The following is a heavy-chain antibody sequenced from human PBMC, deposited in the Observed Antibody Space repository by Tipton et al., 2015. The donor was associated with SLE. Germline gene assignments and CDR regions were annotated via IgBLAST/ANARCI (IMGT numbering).Heavy chain of an antibody. CDR2: IYHGGST. J-gene: IGHJ6*02. CDR3: ARVVAVAATHYYSMDV. D-gene: IGHD2-15*01. Sequence: TLSLTCTVSGGSISSYYWSWIRQPPGKGLEWIGYIYHGGSTYYNPSLKSRLTISVDTSESEFSLRLNSVTAADTAVYYCARVVAVAATHYYSMDVWGQGTTV. CDR1: GGSISSYY. V-gene: IGHV4-59*12.